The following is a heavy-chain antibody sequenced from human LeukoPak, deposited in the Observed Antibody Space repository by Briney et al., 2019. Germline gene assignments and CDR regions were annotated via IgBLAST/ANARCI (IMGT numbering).Heavy chain of an antibody. CDR2: MNSDGSSI. J-gene: IGHJ4*02. CDR1: GFTFSTYR. CDR3: ARGESSSWYD. V-gene: IGHV3-74*01. D-gene: IGHD6-13*01. Sequence: GGSLRLSCAGSGFTFSTYRMHWLRQGPGKGLVWVSGMNSDGSSIVYADSVKGRFTISRDNAKNTLYLQMNNLRAEDTAIYYCARGESSSWYDWGQGTLVTVSS.